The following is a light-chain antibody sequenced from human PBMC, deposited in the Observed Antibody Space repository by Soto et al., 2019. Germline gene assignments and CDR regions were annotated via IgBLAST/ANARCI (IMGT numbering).Light chain of an antibody. Sequence: QSVLTQPASVSGSPGQSITLSCTGTTSDVGAYTYVSWYQQHPGKAPKLMIYDVSHRPSGVSNRFSGSKSGNTASLTISGLQAEDEADYFCSSYTSSSTRVFGTGTKVTVL. CDR1: TSDVGAYTY. CDR3: SSYTSSSTRV. V-gene: IGLV2-14*03. CDR2: DVS. J-gene: IGLJ1*01.